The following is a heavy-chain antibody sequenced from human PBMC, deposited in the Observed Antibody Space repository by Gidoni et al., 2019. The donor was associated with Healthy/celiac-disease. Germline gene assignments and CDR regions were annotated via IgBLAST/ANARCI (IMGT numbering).Heavy chain of an antibody. CDR2: ISSSSSYI. J-gene: IGHJ4*02. V-gene: IGHV3-21*01. CDR1: GFTFSSYS. D-gene: IGHD4-17*01. Sequence: EVQLVESGGGLVKPGGSLRLSCAASGFTFSSYSMNWVRQAPGKGLEWVSSISSSSSYIYYADSVKGRFTISRDNAKNSLYLQMNSLRAEDTAVYYCARGSEVTTDLGYWGQGTLVTVSS. CDR3: ARGSEVTTDLGY.